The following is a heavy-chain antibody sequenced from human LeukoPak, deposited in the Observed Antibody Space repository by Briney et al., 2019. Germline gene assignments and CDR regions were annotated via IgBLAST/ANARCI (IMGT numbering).Heavy chain of an antibody. V-gene: IGHV6-1*01. J-gene: IGHJ3*02. D-gene: IGHD3-16*01. CDR3: AASSSYEDAFDI. Sequence: SQTLSLTCAISGDSVSSNSAAWNWIRQSPSRGLEWLGRTYYRSKWYNDDAVSAKSPITIPPDTSKTQFSLKLTSVTPENTAVYYGAASSSYEDAFDIWGQGTMVTVSS. CDR2: TYYRSKWYN. CDR1: GDSVSSNSAA.